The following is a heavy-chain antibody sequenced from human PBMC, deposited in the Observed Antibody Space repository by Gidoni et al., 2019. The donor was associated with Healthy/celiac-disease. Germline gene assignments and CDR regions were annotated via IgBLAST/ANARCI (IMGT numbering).Heavy chain of an antibody. V-gene: IGHV3-21*01. D-gene: IGHD2-2*01. J-gene: IGHJ6*02. CDR3: ARPQYVPAAHEPYYYYYYGMDV. CDR1: GFPFSSHT. Sequence: EVQLVESGGGLVKPGGSLRLPFAASGFPFSSHTMTLVRPAPGKGLEWVSSISSSSSYIYYADSVKGRFTISRDNAKNSLYLQMNSLRAEDTAVYYCARPQYVPAAHEPYYYYYYGMDVWGQGTTVTVSS. CDR2: ISSSSSYI.